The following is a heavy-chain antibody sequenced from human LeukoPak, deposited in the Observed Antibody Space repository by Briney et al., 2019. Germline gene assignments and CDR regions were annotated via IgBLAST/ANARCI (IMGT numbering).Heavy chain of an antibody. CDR1: GYTFTGYY. D-gene: IGHD6-13*01. CDR3: ARVPRIAAAGTIDP. J-gene: IGHJ5*02. V-gene: IGHV1-2*02. CDR2: INPNSGGT. Sequence: ASVKVSCKASGYTFTGYYMHWVRQAPVQGLEWRGWINPNSGGTNYAQKFQGRVTMTRDTSISTAYMELSRLRSDDTAVYYCARVPRIAAAGTIDPWGQGTLVTVSS.